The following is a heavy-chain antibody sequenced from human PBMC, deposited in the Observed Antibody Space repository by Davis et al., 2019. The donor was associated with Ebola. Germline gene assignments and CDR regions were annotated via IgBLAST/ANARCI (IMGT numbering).Heavy chain of an antibody. Sequence: ASVKVSCKASGYTFTTFAMNWVRQAPGQRLEWMGWINAGNGNTKYSQKFQGRVTITRDTSASTAYMELSSLRSEDTAVYYCAREPVLEWLFRGYFDYWGQGTLVTVSS. CDR1: GYTFTTFA. J-gene: IGHJ4*02. D-gene: IGHD3-3*01. CDR3: AREPVLEWLFRGYFDY. CDR2: INAGNGNT. V-gene: IGHV1-3*01.